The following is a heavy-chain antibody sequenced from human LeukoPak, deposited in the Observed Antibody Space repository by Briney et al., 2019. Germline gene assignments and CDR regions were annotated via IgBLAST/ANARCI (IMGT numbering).Heavy chain of an antibody. D-gene: IGHD4-23*01. J-gene: IGHJ3*02. Sequence: EASVKVSCKASGGTFSSYAISWVRQAPGQGLEWMGRIIPILGIANYAQKFQGRVTITADKSTSTAYMELRSLRSDDTAVYYCARAPVVTPPRLDDAFDIWGQGTMVTVSS. CDR1: GGTFSSYA. V-gene: IGHV1-69*04. CDR3: ARAPVVTPPRLDDAFDI. CDR2: IIPILGIA.